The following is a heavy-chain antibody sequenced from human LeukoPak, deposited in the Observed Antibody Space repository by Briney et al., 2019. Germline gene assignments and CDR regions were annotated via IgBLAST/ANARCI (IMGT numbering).Heavy chain of an antibody. CDR3: ARLSANRSAYFFDY. J-gene: IGHJ4*02. CDR1: GFTVSSNY. CDR2: IYSGGST. D-gene: IGHD3-22*01. Sequence: GGSVRLSWAASGFTVSSNYMSWARQAPGKGLEWVSVIYSGGSTYYADSVKGRFTISRDNSKNTLYLQMNSLRAEDRAVYYCARLSANRSAYFFDYWGQGTLVTVFS. V-gene: IGHV3-53*01.